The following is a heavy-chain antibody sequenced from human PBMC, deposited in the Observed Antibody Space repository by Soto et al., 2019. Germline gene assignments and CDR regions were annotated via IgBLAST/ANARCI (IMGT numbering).Heavy chain of an antibody. J-gene: IGHJ6*03. Sequence: WAVDGGTIIGYCCRWISKTKGKGLEWIGEINHSGSTNYNPSLKSRVTISVDTSKNQFSLKLSSVTAADTAVYYCARGRDCSGGSCSPRYRYYYYYYMDVWGKGTTVTVSS. D-gene: IGHD2-15*01. V-gene: IGHV4-34*01. CDR2: INHSGST. CDR3: ARGRDCSGGSCSPRYRYYYYYYMDV. CDR1: GGTIIGYC.